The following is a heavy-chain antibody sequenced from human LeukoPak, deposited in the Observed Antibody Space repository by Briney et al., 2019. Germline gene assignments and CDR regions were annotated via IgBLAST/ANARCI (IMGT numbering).Heavy chain of an antibody. J-gene: IGHJ5*02. CDR1: GGSFSGYY. CDR3: TRSSSSGWYRWWFDP. V-gene: IGHV4-34*01. Sequence: PSETLSLTCAVYGGSFSGYYWSWIRQPPGKGLEWIGEINHSGSTNYNPSLKSRVTISVDTSKNQFSLKLSSVTAADTAVYYCTRSSSSGWYRWWFDPWGQGTLVTVSS. CDR2: INHSGST. D-gene: IGHD6-19*01.